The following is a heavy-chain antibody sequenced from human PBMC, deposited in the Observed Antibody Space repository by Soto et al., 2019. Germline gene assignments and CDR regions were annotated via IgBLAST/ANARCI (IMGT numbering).Heavy chain of an antibody. Sequence: QLQLQESGPGLVKPSETLSLTCTVSGGSISSSSYYWGWIRQPPGKGLEWIGSIYYSGSTYYNPSLKSRVTISVDTSKNQFSLKLSSVTAADTAVYYCARLQWLDGEVRHFDYWGQGTLVTVSS. V-gene: IGHV4-39*01. CDR3: ARLQWLDGEVRHFDY. CDR1: GGSISSSSYY. J-gene: IGHJ4*02. CDR2: IYYSGST. D-gene: IGHD6-19*01.